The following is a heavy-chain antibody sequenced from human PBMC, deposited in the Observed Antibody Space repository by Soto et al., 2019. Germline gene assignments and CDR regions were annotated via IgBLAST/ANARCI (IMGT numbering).Heavy chain of an antibody. CDR3: AAPSSSSINDAFDI. CDR1: GFTFSSYE. CDR2: ISSSGSTI. D-gene: IGHD6-6*01. Sequence: HPGGSLRLSCAASGFTFSSYEMNWVRQAPGKGLEWVSYISSSGSTIYYADSVKGRFTISRDNAKNSLYPQMNSLRAEDTAVYYCAAPSSSSINDAFDIWGQGTMVTVSS. V-gene: IGHV3-48*03. J-gene: IGHJ3*02.